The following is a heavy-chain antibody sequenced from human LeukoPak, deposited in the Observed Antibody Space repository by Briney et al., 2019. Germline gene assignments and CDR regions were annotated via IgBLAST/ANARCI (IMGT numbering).Heavy chain of an antibody. Sequence: ASVKVSCKASGYTFTGYYMHWVRQAPGQGLEWMGWINPNSGGTNYAQKFQGRVTMTRDTSISTAYMELSRLRADDTAVYYCASASGYFDWESPLDYWGQGTQVTVSS. CDR3: ASASGYFDWESPLDY. CDR2: INPNSGGT. D-gene: IGHD3-9*01. CDR1: GYTFTGYY. J-gene: IGHJ4*02. V-gene: IGHV1-2*02.